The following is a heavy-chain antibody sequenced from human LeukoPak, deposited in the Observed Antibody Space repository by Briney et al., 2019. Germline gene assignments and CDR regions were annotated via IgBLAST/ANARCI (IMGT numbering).Heavy chain of an antibody. CDR3: AKDHITMIVATITRLIGAFDI. CDR2: ISGSGGST. Sequence: GGSLRLSCAASGFTFSNYAMSWVRQAPGKGLEWVSAISGSGGSTYYADSVKGRFTISRDNSKNTLYLQMNSLRAEDTAVYYCAKDHITMIVATITRLIGAFDIWGQGTMVTVSS. J-gene: IGHJ3*02. D-gene: IGHD3-22*01. CDR1: GFTFSNYA. V-gene: IGHV3-23*01.